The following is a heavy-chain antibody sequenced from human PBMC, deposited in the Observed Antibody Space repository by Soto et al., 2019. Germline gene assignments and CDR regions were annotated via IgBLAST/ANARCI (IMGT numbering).Heavy chain of an antibody. CDR2: ISAYNGNT. CDR1: GYTFTSYG. CDR3: ARVASRYYCSKGDWFDP. J-gene: IGHJ5*02. Sequence: QVQLVQSGAEVKKPGASVKVSCKASGYTFTSYGISWVRQAPGQGLEWMGWISAYNGNTNYAQKLQGRVTMTTDTSTSTAYMGLRSLRSDDTAVYCCARVASRYYCSKGDWFDPWGQGTLVTVSS. D-gene: IGHD3-10*01. V-gene: IGHV1-18*01.